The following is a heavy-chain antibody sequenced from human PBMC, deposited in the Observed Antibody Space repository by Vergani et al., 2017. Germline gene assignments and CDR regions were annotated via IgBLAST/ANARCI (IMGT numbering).Heavy chain of an antibody. V-gene: IGHV1-2*02. CDR2: INPNSGGT. CDR1: GYTFTGYY. CDR3: ARVPQKYYYDSSGSYYFDY. J-gene: IGHJ4*02. D-gene: IGHD3-22*01. Sequence: QVQLVQSGAEVKKPGASVKVSCKASGYTFTGYYMHWVRQAPGQGLEWMGWINPNSGGTNYAKKFQGRVTMTRDTSISTAYMELSRLRSDDTAVYYCARVPQKYYYDSSGSYYFDYWGQGTLVTVSS.